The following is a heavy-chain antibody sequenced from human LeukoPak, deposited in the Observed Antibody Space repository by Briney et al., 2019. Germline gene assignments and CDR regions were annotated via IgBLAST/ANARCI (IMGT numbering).Heavy chain of an antibody. CDR2: ISSSSSYI. J-gene: IGHJ4*02. V-gene: IGHV3-21*01. D-gene: IGHD4-23*01. Sequence: GGSLRLSCAASGFTFSSYSMNWVRQAPGKGLEWVSSISSSSSYIYYADSVKGRFTISRDNAKNSLYLQMNSLRAEDTAGYYCEAHYGGNSGRGYYFDYWGQGTLVTVSS. CDR3: EAHYGGNSGRGYYFDY. CDR1: GFTFSSYS.